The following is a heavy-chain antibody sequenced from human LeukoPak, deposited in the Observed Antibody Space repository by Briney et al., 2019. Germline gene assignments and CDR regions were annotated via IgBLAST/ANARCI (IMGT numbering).Heavy chain of an antibody. D-gene: IGHD3-22*01. CDR1: GFTFSSYA. V-gene: IGHV3-23*01. CDR2: ISGGGGST. Sequence: GGSLRLSCAASGFTFSSYAMSWVRQAPGKGLEWVAAISGGGGSTYYADSVKGRFTISRDNSKNSLYLQVNSLRAEDTAVYYCARFGRGTMIVVVIQSAFDIWGQGTMVTVSS. CDR3: ARFGRGTMIVVVIQSAFDI. J-gene: IGHJ3*02.